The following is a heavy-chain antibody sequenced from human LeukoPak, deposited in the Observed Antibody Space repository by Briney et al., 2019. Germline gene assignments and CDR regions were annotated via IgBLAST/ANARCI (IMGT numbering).Heavy chain of an antibody. D-gene: IGHD3-10*01. CDR2: ISGSGTTI. Sequence: GGSLRLSCAASGFTFSRYWIHWVRQAPGKGLEWISYISGSGTTIYYADSVKGRFTISRDNAQNSMYLQMDSLRAEDTAVYYCARDHLWFGDYDKWGQGTLVSVSS. J-gene: IGHJ4*02. CDR1: GFTFSRYW. CDR3: ARDHLWFGDYDK. V-gene: IGHV3-48*03.